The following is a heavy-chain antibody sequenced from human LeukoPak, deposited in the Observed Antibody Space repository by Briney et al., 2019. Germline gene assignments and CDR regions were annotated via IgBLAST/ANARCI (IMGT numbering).Heavy chain of an antibody. Sequence: AERLCLSCDATGSKIKSYYWSWIRKPPGKGLYLIGYIYYSRSTNCNPSLKSRVTISVDTSKNQFSLKLSSVTAADTAVYYCTSGSGSYADSWGPGTLVTVSS. V-gene: IGHV4-59*01. CDR3: TSGSGSYADS. CDR2: IYYSRST. CDR1: GSKIKSYY. J-gene: IGHJ4*02. D-gene: IGHD3-10*01.